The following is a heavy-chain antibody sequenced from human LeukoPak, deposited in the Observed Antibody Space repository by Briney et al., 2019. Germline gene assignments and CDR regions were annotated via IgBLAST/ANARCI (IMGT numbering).Heavy chain of an antibody. Sequence: GGSLRLSCAASGFTFSNAWMNWVRQAPGKELEWVGRIFSKSDGEKKEYSVPVKGRFTISRDDSKNTLYLQMDSLKTEDTALYYCTTGRDYYDSNDFDDWGQGTLVTVAS. D-gene: IGHD3-22*01. CDR3: TTGRDYYDSNDFDD. J-gene: IGHJ4*02. CDR1: GFTFSNAW. CDR2: IFSKSDGEKK. V-gene: IGHV3-15*01.